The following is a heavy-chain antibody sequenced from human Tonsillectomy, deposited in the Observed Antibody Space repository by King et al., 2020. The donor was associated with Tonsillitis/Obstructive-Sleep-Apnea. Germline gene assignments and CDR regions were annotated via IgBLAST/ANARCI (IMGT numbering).Heavy chain of an antibody. V-gene: IGHV3-15*01. Sequence: VQLVESGGGLVKPGGSLRLSCAASGFTFSNVWMTWVRQSPGKGLEWVGGIKSKTDGGTTDYVAPVKGRFTISRDDSKNTLYLQMNSLKTEDTAVYYCTTSLYYDFWSGYSYYYDYWGQGTLVTVSS. CDR1: GFTFSNVW. CDR3: TTSLYYDFWSGYSYYYDY. J-gene: IGHJ4*02. D-gene: IGHD3-3*01. CDR2: IKSKTDGGTT.